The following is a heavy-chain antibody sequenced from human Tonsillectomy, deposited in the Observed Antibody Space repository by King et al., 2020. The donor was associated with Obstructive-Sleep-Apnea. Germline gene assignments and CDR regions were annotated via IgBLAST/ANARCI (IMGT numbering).Heavy chain of an antibody. Sequence: VQLVESGGGLVQPGGSLRLSCAASGFSVNTDYMSWVRQTPGKGLEWLATIYSAGDSYYADSVKGRFTISRHKVDNTVSLQMTGLRGEDTAVYFCARWRVGLPDTKRRWFESWGQGAQVTVSS. V-gene: IGHV3-53*04. J-gene: IGHJ5*01. CDR3: ARWRVGLPDTKRRWFES. D-gene: IGHD2-21*02. CDR2: IYSAGDS. CDR1: GFSVNTDY.